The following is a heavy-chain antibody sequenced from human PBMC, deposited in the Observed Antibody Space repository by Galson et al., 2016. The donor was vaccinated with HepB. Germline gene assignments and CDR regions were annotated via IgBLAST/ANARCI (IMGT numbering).Heavy chain of an antibody. D-gene: IGHD2-2*01. Sequence: SVKVSCKASGYTFTGYYIHWVRQAPGQGLEWMGWINPDSGDTKYAQNFQGRVTMTRDTSASTAYMDLRGLKSGDTALYYCARDRNLRVVPIGMWFCGTDVWGQGTTVTVSS. CDR2: INPDSGDT. CDR3: ARDRNLRVVPIGMWFCGTDV. V-gene: IGHV1-2*02. J-gene: IGHJ6*02. CDR1: GYTFTGYY.